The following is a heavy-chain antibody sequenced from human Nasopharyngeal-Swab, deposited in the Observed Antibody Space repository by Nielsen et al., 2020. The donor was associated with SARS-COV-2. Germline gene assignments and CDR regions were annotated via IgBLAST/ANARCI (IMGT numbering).Heavy chain of an antibody. Sequence: GSLRLSCTVSGSSISSYYWSWIRQPPGKGLEWIGYIYYSGSTNYNPSLKSRVTISVDTSKNQFSLKLSSVTAADTAVYYCASGGAPYYFDYWGQGTLVTVSS. CDR2: IYYSGST. J-gene: IGHJ4*02. CDR3: ASGGAPYYFDY. V-gene: IGHV4-59*08. CDR1: GSSISSYY. D-gene: IGHD3-16*01.